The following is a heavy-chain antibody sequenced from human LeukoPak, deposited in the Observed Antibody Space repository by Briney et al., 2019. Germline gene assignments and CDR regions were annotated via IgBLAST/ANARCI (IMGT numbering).Heavy chain of an antibody. CDR2: ISYDGSNK. J-gene: IGHJ4*02. D-gene: IGHD5-12*01. Sequence: PGRSLRLSCAASGFTFSSYGMHWVRQAPGKGLEWVAVISYDGSNKYYADSVKGRFTISRDNSKNTLYLQMNSLRPEDTAVYYCTRVEWLLGPFDYWGQGTLVTVSS. V-gene: IGHV3-30*03. CDR3: TRVEWLLGPFDY. CDR1: GFTFSSYG.